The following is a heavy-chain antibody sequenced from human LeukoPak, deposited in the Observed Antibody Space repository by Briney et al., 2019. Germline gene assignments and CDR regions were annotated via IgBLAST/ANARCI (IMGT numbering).Heavy chain of an antibody. V-gene: IGHV3-20*04. D-gene: IGHD1-26*01. CDR1: GFTFDDYG. CDR3: AREAFRSLGDYYMDV. J-gene: IGHJ6*03. CDR2: INWKGGST. Sequence: TGGSLRLACAASGFTFDDYGMSWVRHAAGKGREWVAGINWKGGSTSYADSVKGRFTISRDNAKNSLYLQMNSLRAEDTALYYCAREAFRSLGDYYMDVWGKGTTVTVSS.